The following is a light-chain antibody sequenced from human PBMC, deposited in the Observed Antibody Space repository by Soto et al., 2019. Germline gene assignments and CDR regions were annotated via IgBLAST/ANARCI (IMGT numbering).Light chain of an antibody. CDR3: QQYHIYSGT. J-gene: IGKJ1*01. CDR1: QTINNW. Sequence: DVQMTQSPSTLSASVGDRVTITCRASQTINNWLAWYQQRPGKAPTFLIYKTSTLETGVPSRFSGSGSGTEFTLTISSLQPEDFATYYCQQYHIYSGTFGQGTKVDIK. V-gene: IGKV1-5*03. CDR2: KTS.